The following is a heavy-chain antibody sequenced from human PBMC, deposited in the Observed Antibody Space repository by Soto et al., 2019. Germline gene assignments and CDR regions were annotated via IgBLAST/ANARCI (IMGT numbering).Heavy chain of an antibody. D-gene: IGHD3-3*01. CDR1: GGTFSSYA. V-gene: IGHV1-69*13. CDR2: IIPIFGTA. CDR3: ARHSVLRFLEWSAPYYYYGMDV. Sequence: SVKVSCKASGGTFSSYAISWVRQAPGQGLEWMGGIIPIFGTANYAQKFQGRVTITADESTSTAYMELSSLRSEDTAVYYCARHSVLRFLEWSAPYYYYGMDVWGQGTTVTVSS. J-gene: IGHJ6*02.